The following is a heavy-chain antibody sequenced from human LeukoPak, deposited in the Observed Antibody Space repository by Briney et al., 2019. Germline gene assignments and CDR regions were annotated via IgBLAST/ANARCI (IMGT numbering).Heavy chain of an antibody. D-gene: IGHD2-2*01. CDR1: GFTFSSYS. V-gene: IGHV3-48*04. J-gene: IGHJ6*02. CDR3: ARDFQLLYYYYYYGMDV. CDR2: ISSSSSTI. Sequence: GGSLRLSCAASGFTFSSYSMNWVRQAPGKGLEWVSYISSSSSTIYYADSVKGRFTISRDNAKNSLYLQMNSLRAEDTAVYYCARDFQLLYYYYYYGMDVWGQGTTVTVSS.